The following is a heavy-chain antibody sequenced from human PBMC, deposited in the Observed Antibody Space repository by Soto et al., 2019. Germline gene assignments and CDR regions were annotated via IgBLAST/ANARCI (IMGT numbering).Heavy chain of an antibody. D-gene: IGHD2-15*01. CDR2: IYYSGST. CDR3: ARLPYCSGGSCLDDDAFDI. CDR1: GGSISSYY. V-gene: IGHV4-59*08. J-gene: IGHJ3*02. Sequence: SETLSLTCTVSGGSISSYYWSWIRQPPGKGLEWIGYIYYSGSTNYNPSLKSRVTISVDTSKNQFSLKLSSVTAADTAVYYCARLPYCSGGSCLDDDAFDIWGQGTMVTVSS.